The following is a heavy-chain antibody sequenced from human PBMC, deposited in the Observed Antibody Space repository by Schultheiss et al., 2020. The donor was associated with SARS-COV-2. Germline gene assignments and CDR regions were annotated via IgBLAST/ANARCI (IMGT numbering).Heavy chain of an antibody. J-gene: IGHJ6*02. V-gene: IGHV4-61*01. CDR3: ARGQWLVHYYGMDV. Sequence: SQTLSLTCTVSGGSISSSSYYWSWIRQPPGKGLEWIGYIYYSGSTNYNPSLKSRVTISVDTSKNQFSLKLSSVTAADTAVYYCARGQWLVHYYGMDVWGQGTTVTVSS. CDR1: GGSISSSSYY. CDR2: IYYSGST. D-gene: IGHD6-19*01.